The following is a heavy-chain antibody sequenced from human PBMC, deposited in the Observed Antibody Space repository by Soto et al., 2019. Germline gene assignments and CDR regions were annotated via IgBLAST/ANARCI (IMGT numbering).Heavy chain of an antibody. CDR2: ISYDGSNK. CDR1: GFTFSSYG. Sequence: GGSLRLSCAASGFTFSSYGMHWVRQAPGKGLEWVAVISYDGSNKYYADSVRGRFTISRDNAKNSLYLQMNSLRDEDTAVYYCARESRYRYGYSDWGQGTLVTVSS. CDR3: ARESRYRYGYSD. J-gene: IGHJ4*02. D-gene: IGHD5-18*01. V-gene: IGHV3-30*03.